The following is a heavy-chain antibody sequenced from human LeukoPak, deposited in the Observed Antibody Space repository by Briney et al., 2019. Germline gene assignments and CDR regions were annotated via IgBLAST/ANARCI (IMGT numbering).Heavy chain of an antibody. CDR1: GYTFTGYY. J-gene: IGHJ3*01. Sequence: ASVKLSCKASGYTFTGYYMHWVRHAPGQGLEWMGWINPNSGGTNYAQKFQGRVTMTRDTSNSTAYMELSRLRSDDTAVYYCARETPAPASRNAIACTPPRRKYQMHGELPECTRPNPF. CDR3: ARETPAPASRNAIACTPPRRKYQMHGELPECTRPNPF. CDR2: INPNSGGT. D-gene: IGHD2-8*01. V-gene: IGHV1-2*02.